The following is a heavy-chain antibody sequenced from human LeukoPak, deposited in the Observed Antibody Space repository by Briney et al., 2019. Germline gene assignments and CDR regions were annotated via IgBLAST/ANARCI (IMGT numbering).Heavy chain of an antibody. V-gene: IGHV3-7*02. CDR2: IKQDGNEK. CDR3: ARLMGERSLFDY. CDR1: AFTFSTYW. D-gene: IGHD1-26*01. J-gene: IGHJ4*02. Sequence: PATSLRLSCAASAFTFSTYWMNWVRQAPGKGLEWVANIKQDGNEKYYVDSVKGRFSISRDNAKDSVYLQMNSLRAEDTAVYYCARLMGERSLFDYWGQGVLVTVSS.